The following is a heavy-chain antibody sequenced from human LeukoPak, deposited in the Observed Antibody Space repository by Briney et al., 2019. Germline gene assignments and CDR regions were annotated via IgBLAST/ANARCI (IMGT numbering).Heavy chain of an antibody. CDR3: ARDRISSSWYYFDY. CDR2: ITSSSTYT. Sequence: GGSLRLSCAASDFTFSRYSMNWFRQAPGKGLEWVSYITSSSTYTSYADSVKGRFTISRDNAKNSLYLQMNSLRAEDTAVYFCARDRISSSWYYFDYWGQGTLVTVSS. CDR1: DFTFSRYS. V-gene: IGHV3-21*05. D-gene: IGHD6-13*01. J-gene: IGHJ4*02.